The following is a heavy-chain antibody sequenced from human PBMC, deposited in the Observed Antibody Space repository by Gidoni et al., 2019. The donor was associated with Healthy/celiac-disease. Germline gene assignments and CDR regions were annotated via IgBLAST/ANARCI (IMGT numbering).Heavy chain of an antibody. V-gene: IGHV4-34*01. CDR1: GGSFSGYY. CDR2: INHSGST. CDR3: ARDYDILTGSDY. J-gene: IGHJ4*02. D-gene: IGHD3-9*01. Sequence: QVQLQQWRAGLLKPSETLSLTCAVYGGSFSGYYWSWIRQPPGKGLEWIGEINHSGSTNYNPSLKSRVTISVDTSKNQFSLKLSSVTAADTAVYYCARDYDILTGSDYWGQGTLVTVSS.